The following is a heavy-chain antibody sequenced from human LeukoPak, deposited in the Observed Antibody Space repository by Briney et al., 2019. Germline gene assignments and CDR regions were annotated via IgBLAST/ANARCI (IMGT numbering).Heavy chain of an antibody. V-gene: IGHV3-23*01. Sequence: GGSLRLSCAASGFTFSSYAMSWVRQAPGKGLEWVSAISGSGGSTYYADSVKGRFTISRDNSKNTLYLQMNSLKTDDTAVYYCTTAPSYADYWGQGTLVTVSS. J-gene: IGHJ4*02. CDR3: TTAPSYADY. CDR2: ISGSGGST. D-gene: IGHD3-10*01. CDR1: GFTFSSYA.